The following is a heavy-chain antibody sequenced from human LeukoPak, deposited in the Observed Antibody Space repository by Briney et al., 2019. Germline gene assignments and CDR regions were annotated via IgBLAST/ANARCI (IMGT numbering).Heavy chain of an antibody. D-gene: IGHD6-13*01. CDR2: IYNGGST. CDR1: GFTLSSYW. J-gene: IGHJ4*01. CDR3: ARLSSWYQIFDY. V-gene: IGHV4-4*09. Sequence: TGGSLRLSCVASGFTLSSYWMHWIRQPPGKGLEWIGYIYNGGSTSHNPSLKSRITVSIDTSKNQFSLKLSSETAADTAVYYCARLSSWYQIFDYWGHGTLVTVSS.